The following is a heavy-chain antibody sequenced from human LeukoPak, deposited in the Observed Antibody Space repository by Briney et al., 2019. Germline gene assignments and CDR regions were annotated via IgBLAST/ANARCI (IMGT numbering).Heavy chain of an antibody. CDR1: GGSISSGSYY. CDR2: IYTSGST. CDR3: ARGGVYCSSTSCYMRSFDY. Sequence: SETLSLTCTVSGGSISSGSYYWSWIRQPAGKGLEWIGRIYTSGSTNYNPSLKSRVTISVDTSKNQFSLKLSSVTAADTAVYYCARGGVYCSSTSCYMRSFDYWGQGTLVTVSS. V-gene: IGHV4-61*02. J-gene: IGHJ4*02. D-gene: IGHD2-2*02.